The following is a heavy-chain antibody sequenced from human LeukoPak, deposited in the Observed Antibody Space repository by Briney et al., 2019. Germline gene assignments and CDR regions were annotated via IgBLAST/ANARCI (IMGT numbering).Heavy chain of an antibody. Sequence: PGGSLRLSCAASGFTFSSYAMTWVRHAPGKGLEWVSALSRRGGSTYYADPVKGRFAISRDNSKNTLYLQMNSRRAEDTAVYYCVKDGRDYYYASGSHYRGSKCFDPWGQGTLVTVSP. CDR3: VKDGRDYYYASGSHYRGSKCFDP. V-gene: IGHV3-23*01. CDR1: GFTFSSYA. D-gene: IGHD3-10*01. J-gene: IGHJ5*02. CDR2: LSRRGGST.